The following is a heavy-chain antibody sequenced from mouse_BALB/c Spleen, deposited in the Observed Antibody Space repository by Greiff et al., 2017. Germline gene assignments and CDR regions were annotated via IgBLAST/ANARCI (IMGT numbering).Heavy chain of an antibody. Sequence: VQLQESGAELVRPGTSVKVSCKASGYAFTNYLIEWVKQRPGQGLEWIGVINPGSGGTNYNEKFKGKATLTADKSSSTAYMQLSSLTSDDSAVYFCARLGGNYVRAMDYWGQGTSVTVSS. CDR1: GYAFTNYL. CDR3: ARLGGNYVRAMDY. D-gene: IGHD2-1*01. CDR2: INPGSGGT. V-gene: IGHV1-54*01. J-gene: IGHJ4*01.